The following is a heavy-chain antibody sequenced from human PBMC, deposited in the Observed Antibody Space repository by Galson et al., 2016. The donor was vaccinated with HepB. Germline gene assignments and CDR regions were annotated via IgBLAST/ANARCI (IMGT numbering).Heavy chain of an antibody. Sequence: SLRLSCAASAFTVSMDYMSWVRQAPGRGLEWVSAIYRGGSIYYADSVKGSITISRDSSKSTVYLQMNSLRAADTAVYYSATMGGCSCSGPGCYRINFFDFWGQGTPVTVSS. V-gene: IGHV3-66*01. CDR2: IYRGGSI. J-gene: IGHJ4*02. CDR1: AFTVSMDY. CDR3: ATMGGCSCSGPGCYRINFFDF. D-gene: IGHD2-15*01.